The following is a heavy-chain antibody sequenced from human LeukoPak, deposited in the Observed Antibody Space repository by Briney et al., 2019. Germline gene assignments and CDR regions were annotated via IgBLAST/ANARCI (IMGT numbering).Heavy chain of an antibody. CDR1: GYTFTSYD. CDR3: ARGRSGYYYMDV. J-gene: IGHJ6*03. CDR2: MNPNSGNT. Sequence: ASVKVSCKASGYTFTSYDINWVRQATGQGLEWMGWMNPNSGNTGYAQKFQGRVTITRNTSISTAYMELSSLRSEDTAVYYCARGRSGYYYMDVWGKGTTVTVSS. V-gene: IGHV1-8*03.